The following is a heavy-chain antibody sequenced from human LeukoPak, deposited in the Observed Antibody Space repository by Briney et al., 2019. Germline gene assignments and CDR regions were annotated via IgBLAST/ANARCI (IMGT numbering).Heavy chain of an antibody. V-gene: IGHV3-7*01. CDR1: GFTFSSYW. Sequence: GGSLRLSCAASGFTFSSYWMSWVRQAPGKGLEWVANIKQDGSEKYDVDSVKGRFTISRDNAKNSLYLQMNSLRAEDTAVYYCARGPEDSSSWYYYYYGMDVWGQGTTVTVSS. J-gene: IGHJ6*02. CDR2: IKQDGSEK. D-gene: IGHD6-13*01. CDR3: ARGPEDSSSWYYYYYGMDV.